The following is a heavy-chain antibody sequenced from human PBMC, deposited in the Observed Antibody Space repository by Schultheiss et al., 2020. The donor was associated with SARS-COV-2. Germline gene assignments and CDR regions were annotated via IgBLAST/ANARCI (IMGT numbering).Heavy chain of an antibody. V-gene: IGHV4-39*01. CDR3: ARYGSGSSPYYYYGMDV. D-gene: IGHD3-10*01. CDR1: GGSISSSSYY. CDR2: IYYSGST. J-gene: IGHJ6*02. Sequence: SETLSLTCTVSGGSISSSSYYWGWIRQPPGKGLEWIGSIYYSGSTYYNPSLKSRVTVSLDMSKNQLALKLSSVTAADTAVYYCARYGSGSSPYYYYGMDVWGQGTTVTVSS.